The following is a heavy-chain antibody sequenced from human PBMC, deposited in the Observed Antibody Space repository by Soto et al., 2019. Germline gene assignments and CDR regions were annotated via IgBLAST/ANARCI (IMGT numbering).Heavy chain of an antibody. CDR1: GFTFDDYG. J-gene: IGHJ3*02. CDR3: ARVPPGGYSGYDSAFDI. Sequence: EVQLVESGGGVVRLGGSLRLSCAASGFTFDDYGMSWVRQAPGKGLEWVSGINWDGGSTGYADSVKGRFTISRDNAQNSLYLQMNSLRAEDTALYYCARVPPGGYSGYDSAFDIWGQGTMVTVSS. D-gene: IGHD5-12*01. V-gene: IGHV3-20*04. CDR2: INWDGGST.